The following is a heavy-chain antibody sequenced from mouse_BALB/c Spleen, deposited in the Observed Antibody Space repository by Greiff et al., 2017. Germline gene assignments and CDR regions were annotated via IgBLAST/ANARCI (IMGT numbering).Heavy chain of an antibody. D-gene: IGHD2-2*01. CDR2: IDPETGGT. V-gene: IGHV1-15*01. Sequence: QVQLQQPGAELVRPGASVTLSCKASGYTFTDYEMHWVKQTPVHGLEWIGAIDPETGGTAYNQKFKGKATLTADKSSSTAYMELRCLTSEDSAVYYCTDGYDGSYAMDDWGQGTSVTVAS. CDR3: TDGYDGSYAMDD. J-gene: IGHJ4*01. CDR1: GYTFTDYE.